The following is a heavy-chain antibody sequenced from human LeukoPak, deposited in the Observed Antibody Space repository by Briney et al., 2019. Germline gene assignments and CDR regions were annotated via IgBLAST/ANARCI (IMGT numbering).Heavy chain of an antibody. Sequence: ASVKVSCKASGYTFTGYYMHWVRQAPGQGREWMGCINPNSGGTNYAQKFQGRVTMTRDTSISTAYMELSRLRSDDTAVYYCARGFGELYYYYYYMDVWGKGTTVTISS. V-gene: IGHV1-2*02. CDR2: INPNSGGT. J-gene: IGHJ6*03. CDR1: GYTFTGYY. D-gene: IGHD3-10*01. CDR3: ARGFGELYYYYYYMDV.